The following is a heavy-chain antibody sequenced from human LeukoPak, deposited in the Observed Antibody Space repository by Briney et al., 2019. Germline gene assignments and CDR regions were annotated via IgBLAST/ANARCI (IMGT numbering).Heavy chain of an antibody. CDR2: ISSSSSNI. V-gene: IGHV3-21*01. Sequence: GGSLRLSCAASGFTLSSYSMNWVRQAPGKGLEWVSSISSSSSNIYYADSVKGRFTISRDNAKNSLYLQMNSLRAEDTAVYYCAELGITMIGGVWGKGTTVTISS. J-gene: IGHJ6*04. CDR1: GFTLSSYS. D-gene: IGHD3-10*02. CDR3: AELGITMIGGV.